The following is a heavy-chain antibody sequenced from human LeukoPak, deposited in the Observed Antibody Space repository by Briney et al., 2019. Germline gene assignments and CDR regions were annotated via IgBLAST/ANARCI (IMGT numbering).Heavy chain of an antibody. CDR3: AKNYGDSNWFDP. J-gene: IGHJ5*02. CDR1: GDSVSSNSAA. D-gene: IGHD4-17*01. CDR2: TYYRSNWFN. Sequence: PSQTLSLTCAISGDSVSSNSAAWNWIRQSPSRGLEWLGRTYYRSNWFNDFALSVKSRITINPDTSKNQFSLQLSSVTPEDTAVYYCAKNYGDSNWFDPWGQGTLVTVSS. V-gene: IGHV6-1*01.